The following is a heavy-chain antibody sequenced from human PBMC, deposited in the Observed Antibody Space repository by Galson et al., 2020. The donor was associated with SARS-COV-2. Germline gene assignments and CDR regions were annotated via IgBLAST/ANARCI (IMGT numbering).Heavy chain of an antibody. Sequence: SETLSLTCAVYGGSFSGYYWSWIRQPPGKGLEWIGEINHSGSTNYNPSLKSRVTISVDTSKNQFSLKLSSVTAADTAVYYCARFVVYYDSSGYGPYGMDVWGQGTTVTVSS. V-gene: IGHV4-34*01. CDR2: INHSGST. D-gene: IGHD3-22*01. CDR1: GGSFSGYY. J-gene: IGHJ6*02. CDR3: ARFVVYYDSSGYGPYGMDV.